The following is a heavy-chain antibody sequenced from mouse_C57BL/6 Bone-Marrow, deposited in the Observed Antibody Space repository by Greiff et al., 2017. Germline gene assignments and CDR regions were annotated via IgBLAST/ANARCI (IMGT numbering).Heavy chain of an antibody. CDR2: FYPGSGSI. J-gene: IGHJ4*01. V-gene: IGHV1-62-2*01. CDR3: ERHGFLYYSNYEREMDY. D-gene: IGHD2-5*01. CDR1: GYTFTEYT. Sequence: QVQLKESGAELVKPGASVKLSCKASGYTFTEYTIHWVKQRSGQGLEWIGWFYPGSGSIKYNEKFKDKATLTADKSSSTVYMELSRVTSEDSAVYFCERHGFLYYSNYEREMDYWGQGTSVTVSS.